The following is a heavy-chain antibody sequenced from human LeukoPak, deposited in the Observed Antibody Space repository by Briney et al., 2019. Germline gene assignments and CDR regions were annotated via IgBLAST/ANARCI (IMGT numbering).Heavy chain of an antibody. Sequence: ASVKVSCKASGYTFTSYAMHWVRQAPGQRLEWMGWINAGNGNTKYSQKFQGRVTITRDTSASTAYMELSSLRSEDTAVYYCAREVLVGDYDAYWGQGTLVTVSP. CDR2: INAGNGNT. CDR1: GYTFTSYA. J-gene: IGHJ4*02. V-gene: IGHV1-3*01. D-gene: IGHD4-17*01. CDR3: AREVLVGDYDAY.